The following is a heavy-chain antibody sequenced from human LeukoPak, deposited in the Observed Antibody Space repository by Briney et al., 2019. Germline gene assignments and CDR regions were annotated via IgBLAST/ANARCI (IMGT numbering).Heavy chain of an antibody. CDR2: IYYSGST. CDR1: GGSISSYY. V-gene: IGHV4-59*01. D-gene: IGHD6-19*01. CDR3: ARYSSGWYYFDY. J-gene: IGHJ4*02. Sequence: PSETLSLTCTVSGGSISSYYWSWIRQPPGKGLEWIGYIYYSGSTNYNPSLKSRVTISVDTSKNQFSLKLSSVTAADTAVCYCARYSSGWYYFDYWGQGTLVTVSS.